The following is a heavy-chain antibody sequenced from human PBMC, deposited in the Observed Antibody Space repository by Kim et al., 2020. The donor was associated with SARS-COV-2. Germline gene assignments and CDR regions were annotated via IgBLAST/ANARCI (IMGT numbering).Heavy chain of an antibody. V-gene: IGHV3-43*01. CDR2: ISWDGGST. CDR1: GFTFDDYT. CDR3: ARGERAYCGGDCYSWRAFDY. J-gene: IGHJ4*02. Sequence: GGSLRLSCAASGFTFDDYTMHWVRQAPGKGLEWVSLISWDGGSTYYADSVKGRFTISRDNSKNSLYLQMNSLRTEDTALYYCARGERAYCGGDCYSWRAFDYWGQGTLVTVSS. D-gene: IGHD2-21*02.